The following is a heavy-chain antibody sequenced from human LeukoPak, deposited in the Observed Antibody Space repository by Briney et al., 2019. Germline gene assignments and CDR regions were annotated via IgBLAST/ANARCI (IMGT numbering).Heavy chain of an antibody. CDR1: GGSISSYY. J-gene: IGHJ4*02. V-gene: IGHV4-59*08. D-gene: IGHD4-23*01. CDR2: IYYSGSS. CDR3: ARIYYDYGGVTYFDY. Sequence: PSETLSLTCTVSGGSISSYYWSWIRQPPGKGLEWIGYIYYSGSSNYNPSLKSRVTISLDTSKNKFSLKLSSVTAADTAVYYCARIYYDYGGVTYFDYWGQGTLVTVSS.